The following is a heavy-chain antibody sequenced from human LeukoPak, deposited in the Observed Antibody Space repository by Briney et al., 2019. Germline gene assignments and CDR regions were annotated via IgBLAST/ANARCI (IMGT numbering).Heavy chain of an antibody. CDR1: GGSISSGDYY. Sequence: SQTLSLTRTVSGGSISSGDYYWSWIRQPPGKGLGWIGYIYYSGGTYSNPSLKSRVTMSVDTSKNQFSLKLSSVTAADTAVYYCLRDRGVYGAQQDYWGQGTLVTVSS. D-gene: IGHD4-17*01. CDR2: IYYSGGT. J-gene: IGHJ4*02. CDR3: LRDRGVYGAQQDY. V-gene: IGHV4-30-4*08.